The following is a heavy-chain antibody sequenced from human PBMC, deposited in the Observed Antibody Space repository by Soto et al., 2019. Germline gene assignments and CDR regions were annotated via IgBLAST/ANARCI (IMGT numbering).Heavy chain of an antibody. CDR3: ARGYGSSGYYFTHRSPNKRAEYFQH. V-gene: IGHV4-34*01. J-gene: IGHJ1*01. CDR2: INHSGST. D-gene: IGHD3-22*01. CDR1: GGSFSGYY. Sequence: QVQLQQWGAGLLKPSETLSLTCAVYGGSFSGYYWSWIRQPPGKGLEWIGEINHSGSTNYNPSLKSRVTILVDTSKNQVSLKLSSVASADKAVYYCARGYGSSGYYFTHRSPNKRAEYFQHWGQGTLVTVSS.